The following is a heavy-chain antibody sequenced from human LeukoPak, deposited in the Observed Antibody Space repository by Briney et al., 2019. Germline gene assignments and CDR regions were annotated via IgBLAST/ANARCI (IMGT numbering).Heavy chain of an antibody. J-gene: IGHJ4*02. Sequence: ASVKVSCKASGYTFTGYYMHWVRQAPGQGLEWMGWINPNSGGTNYAQKFQGRVTMTRDTSISTAYMELSRLRSDDTAVYYRARPVDTAIFFNYWGQGTLVTVSS. CDR3: ARPVDTAIFFNY. CDR2: INPNSGGT. D-gene: IGHD5-18*01. CDR1: GYTFTGYY. V-gene: IGHV1-2*02.